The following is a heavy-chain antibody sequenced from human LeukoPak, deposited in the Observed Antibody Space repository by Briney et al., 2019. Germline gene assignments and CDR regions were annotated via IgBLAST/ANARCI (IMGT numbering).Heavy chain of an antibody. CDR3: ARVVVVVAARINWFDP. CDR1: GDSISSHY. CDR2: MYYSGIT. J-gene: IGHJ5*02. V-gene: IGHV4-59*11. D-gene: IGHD2-15*01. Sequence: SETLSLTCTVSGDSISSHYWSWIRQPPGKGLEWIGYMYYSGITNYNPSLKSRVTISADTSKNQFSLKLSSVTAADTAVYYCARVVVVVAARINWFDPWGQGTLVTVSS.